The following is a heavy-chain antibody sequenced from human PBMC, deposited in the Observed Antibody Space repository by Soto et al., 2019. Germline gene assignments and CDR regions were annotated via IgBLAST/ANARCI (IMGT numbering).Heavy chain of an antibody. CDR1: GFTVSSTY. CDR2: IYSGGST. J-gene: IGHJ4*02. D-gene: IGHD3-16*01. CDR3: ACGGMISYYFDY. Sequence: PGGSLRLSCAASGFTVSSTYMSWVRQAPGKGLEWVSVIYSGGSTYYADSVKGRFTISRDNSKNTLNLQMSSLRAEDTAVYYCACGGMISYYFDYWGQGTLVTVSS. V-gene: IGHV3-53*01.